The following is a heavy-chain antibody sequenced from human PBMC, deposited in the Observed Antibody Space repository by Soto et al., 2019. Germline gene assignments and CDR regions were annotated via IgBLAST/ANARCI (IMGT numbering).Heavy chain of an antibody. D-gene: IGHD3-9*01. Sequence: PXETLYLTCTVSNCSIGTYYWTWVRQPPGKGLEWIGYVYYSGSTNYNPSLKSRVGMSIDTSKNQFSLELKSVTAADTATYFCVRDYLLTGFDTSGQGTLVTVSS. CDR1: NCSIGTYY. V-gene: IGHV4-59*01. CDR3: VRDYLLTGFDT. J-gene: IGHJ5*02. CDR2: VYYSGST.